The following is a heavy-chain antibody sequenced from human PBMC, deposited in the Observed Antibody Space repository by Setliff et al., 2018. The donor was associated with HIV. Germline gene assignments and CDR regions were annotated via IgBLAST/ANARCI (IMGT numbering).Heavy chain of an antibody. CDR2: VYSNGNT. J-gene: IGHJ6*02. Sequence: PSETLSLTCTVSGGSISGHYWSWIRQTPGKGLEWIGNVYSNGNTDYNPSLKSRVTISVATSKNQFSLKPNSVTTADTAVYYCARSRTSSGYYGVTGYGMDVWGQGTTVTVSS. CDR1: GGSISGHY. D-gene: IGHD3-22*01. V-gene: IGHV4-59*11. CDR3: ARSRTSSGYYGVTGYGMDV.